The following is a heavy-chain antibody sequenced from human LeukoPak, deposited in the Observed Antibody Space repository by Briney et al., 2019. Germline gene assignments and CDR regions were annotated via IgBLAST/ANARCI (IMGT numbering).Heavy chain of an antibody. CDR3: ARDLLSLDYGYYGMDV. Sequence: GGSLRLSCAASGFTFSSYSMNWVRQAPGKGLEWVSSISSSSSYIYYADSVKGRFTISRDNAKKSLYLQMNSLRAEDTAVYYCARDLLSLDYGYYGMDVWGQGTTVTVSS. J-gene: IGHJ6*02. CDR2: ISSSSSYI. V-gene: IGHV3-21*01. CDR1: GFTFSSYS. D-gene: IGHD3-16*01.